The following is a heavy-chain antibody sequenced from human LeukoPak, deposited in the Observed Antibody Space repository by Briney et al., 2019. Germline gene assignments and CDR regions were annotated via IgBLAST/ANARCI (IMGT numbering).Heavy chain of an antibody. J-gene: IGHJ4*02. Sequence: SGGSLRLSCAASGFTFTNAWMNWVRQAPGKGLEWVGRIKSKADGETIDYAAPVKGRFTFSRDDSKNMLYLQMNSLKSEDTAVYYCSTLTSRGLSDSWGQGTLVTVSS. CDR1: GFTFTNAW. D-gene: IGHD1-20*01. V-gene: IGHV3-15*07. CDR2: IKSKADGETI. CDR3: STLTSRGLSDS.